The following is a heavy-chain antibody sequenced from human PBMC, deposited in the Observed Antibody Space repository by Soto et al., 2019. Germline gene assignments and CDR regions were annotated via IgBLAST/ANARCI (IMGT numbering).Heavy chain of an antibody. V-gene: IGHV1-69*13. CDR2: IIPIFGTA. CDR3: ATGIAPAGGLAY. CDR1: GGTFSSYA. J-gene: IGHJ1*01. Sequence: ASVKVSCKASGGTFSSYAISWVRQAPGQGLEWMGGIIPIFGTANYAQKFQGRVTITADESTSTAYMELSSLRSEDTAVYYCATGIAPAGGLAYRGQRSLVTVAS. D-gene: IGHD6-13*01.